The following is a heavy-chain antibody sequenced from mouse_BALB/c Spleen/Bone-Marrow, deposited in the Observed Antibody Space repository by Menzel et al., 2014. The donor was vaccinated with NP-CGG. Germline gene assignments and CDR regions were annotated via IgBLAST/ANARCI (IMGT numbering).Heavy chain of an antibody. CDR2: IYPGGGYT. Sequence: VQRVESGAELVRPGTSVKISCKASGYTFTNYWLGWVKQRPGHGLEWIGDIYPGGGYTNYNEKFKGKATLTADTSSSTAYMQLSSLTSEDSAVHFCAREVRRYFDVWGAGTTVTVSS. CDR1: GYTFTNYW. J-gene: IGHJ1*01. CDR3: AREVRRYFDV. D-gene: IGHD2-14*01. V-gene: IGHV1-63*02.